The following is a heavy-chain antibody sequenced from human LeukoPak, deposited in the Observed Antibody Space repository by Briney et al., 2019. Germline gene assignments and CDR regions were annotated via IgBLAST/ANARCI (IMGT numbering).Heavy chain of an antibody. V-gene: IGHV4-59*01. CDR1: GGSISSYY. D-gene: IGHD3-10*01. Sequence: SETLSLTCTVSGGSISSYYWSWIRQPPGKGLEWIGYIYYSGSTNYNPSLKSRVTISVDTSKNLFSLKLSSVTAADTAVYYCARNMVRGVISAFDIWGQGTMVTVSS. J-gene: IGHJ3*02. CDR2: IYYSGST. CDR3: ARNMVRGVISAFDI.